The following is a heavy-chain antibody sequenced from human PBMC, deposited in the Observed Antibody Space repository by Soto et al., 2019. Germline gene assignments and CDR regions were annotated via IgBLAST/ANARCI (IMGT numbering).Heavy chain of an antibody. CDR3: ARARGSYSFDY. D-gene: IGHD1-26*01. V-gene: IGHV3-11*05. CDR2: ISGSSSDT. J-gene: IGHJ4*02. Sequence: GSLRLSCAASGFTFTDYYMGWIRQAPGKGLECVSYISGSSSDTNYADSVKGRFTISRDNAKNSLYLHMNSLRAEDTAVYYCARARGSYSFDYWGQGTLVTVSS. CDR1: GFTFTDYY.